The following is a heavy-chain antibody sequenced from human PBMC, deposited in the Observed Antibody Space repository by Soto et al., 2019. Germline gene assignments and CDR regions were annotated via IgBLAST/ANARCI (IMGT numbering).Heavy chain of an antibody. CDR2: ILPMFGAV. J-gene: IGHJ6*02. D-gene: IGHD3-3*01. CDR3: ARPKRSGYDRGDSYYHTMDV. Sequence: QVQLVQSGTEVKKSGSSVKVSCRASGGTPGNFVITWVRQVPGQGLEWLGGILPMFGAVKYAQKFQDRLIITADRSTQTAAMELGSLRSEDTAVYYCARPKRSGYDRGDSYYHTMDVWGHGTTVTVS. V-gene: IGHV1-69*06. CDR1: GGTPGNFV.